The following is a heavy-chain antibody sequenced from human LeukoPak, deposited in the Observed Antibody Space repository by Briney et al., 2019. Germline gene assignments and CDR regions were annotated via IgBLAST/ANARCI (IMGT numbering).Heavy chain of an antibody. V-gene: IGHV4-59*08. Sequence: SETLSLTCTVSGGSISNYYWSWIRQPPGKGLEWIGYIYYSGSTNYNPSLKSRVTISVDTSKNQFSLKLSSVTAADTAVYYCARQACCGAKFDYWGQGTLVTVSS. CDR3: ARQACCGAKFDY. CDR1: GGSISNYY. D-gene: IGHD2-21*01. CDR2: IYYSGST. J-gene: IGHJ4*02.